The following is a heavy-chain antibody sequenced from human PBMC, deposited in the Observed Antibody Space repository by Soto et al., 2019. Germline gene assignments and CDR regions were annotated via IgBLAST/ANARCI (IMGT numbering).Heavy chain of an antibody. D-gene: IGHD3-3*01. CDR2: IYTSGST. Sequence: SETLSLTCTVSGGSISSYYWSWIRQPAGKGLEWIGRIYTSGSTNYNPSLKSRVTMSVDTSKNQFSLKLSSVTAADTAVYYCARGPDGITIFGENWYFDLWGRGTLVTVSS. CDR1: GGSISSYY. CDR3: ARGPDGITIFGENWYFDL. V-gene: IGHV4-4*07. J-gene: IGHJ2*01.